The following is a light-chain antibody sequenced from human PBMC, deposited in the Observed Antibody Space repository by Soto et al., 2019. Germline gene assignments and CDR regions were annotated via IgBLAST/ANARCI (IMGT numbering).Light chain of an antibody. CDR2: GAS. Sequence: EIVLTQSPGTLSLSPGDRVTLSCRASQSVNTKLAWYQQKPGQAPTLLMSGASNRASGVPVRFSGSGSGTDLTLTISRLEPEDFALYYCQQYGGSPITFGLGTRLEIK. J-gene: IGKJ5*01. CDR1: QSVNTK. V-gene: IGKV3-20*01. CDR3: QQYGGSPIT.